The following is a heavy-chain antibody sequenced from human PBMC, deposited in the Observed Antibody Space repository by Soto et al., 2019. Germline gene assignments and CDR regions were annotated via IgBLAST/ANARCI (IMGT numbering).Heavy chain of an antibody. CDR1: GFTFNRFW. Sequence: PGGSLRLSCAASGFTFNRFWMNWVRQAQGKGLEWVATIKGDGSEKQYADAVKGRFTVSRDNAKNLVYLQMDSLRAEDTALYYCAREREPRRSDHWGQGTLVTVSS. D-gene: IGHD6-6*01. J-gene: IGHJ4*02. V-gene: IGHV3-7*03. CDR3: AREREPRRSDH. CDR2: IKGDGSEK.